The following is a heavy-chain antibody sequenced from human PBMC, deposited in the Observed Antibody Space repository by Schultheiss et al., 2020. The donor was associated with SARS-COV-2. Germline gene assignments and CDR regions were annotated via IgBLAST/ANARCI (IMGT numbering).Heavy chain of an antibody. CDR2: IKSKTDGGTT. J-gene: IGHJ4*02. D-gene: IGHD2-8*01. V-gene: IGHV3-15*01. CDR1: GFTFSGSA. CDR3: TTDSDRYCTNGVCYAFDY. Sequence: GGSLRLSCAASGFTFSGSAMHWVRQAPGKGLEWVGRIKSKTDGGTTDYAAPVKGRFTISRDDSKNTLYLQMNSLKTEDTAVYYFTTDSDRYCTNGVCYAFDYWGQGTLVTVSS.